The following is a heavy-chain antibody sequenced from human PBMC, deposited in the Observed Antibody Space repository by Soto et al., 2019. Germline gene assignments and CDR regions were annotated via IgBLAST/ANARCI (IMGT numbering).Heavy chain of an antibody. CDR1: GFTFSDHY. Sequence: GVSMRLSCVASGFTFSDHYMDWVRPAPGKGLEWVGRSRNKANSYTTEYAASVKGRFTISRDDSKNSLYLQINSLETEDTAVYYFIFTWGAYRYIDSRCQGTLLTVSA. D-gene: IGHD3-16*01. J-gene: IGHJ4*02. V-gene: IGHV3-72*01. CDR3: IFTWGAYRYIDS. CDR2: SRNKANSYTT.